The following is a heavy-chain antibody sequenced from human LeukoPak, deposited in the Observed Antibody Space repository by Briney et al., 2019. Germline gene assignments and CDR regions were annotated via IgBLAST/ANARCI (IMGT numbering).Heavy chain of an antibody. CDR2: IYYSGST. CDR3: ASIVVGEKAVAGPVVDY. D-gene: IGHD6-19*01. Sequence: PSETLSLTCTVSGGSISSSSYYWGWIRQPPGKGLEWIGSIYYSGSTYYNPSLKSRVTISVDTSKNQFSLELSSVTAADTAVYYCASIVVGEKAVAGPVVDYWGQGTLVTVSS. J-gene: IGHJ4*02. CDR1: GGSISSSSYY. V-gene: IGHV4-39*01.